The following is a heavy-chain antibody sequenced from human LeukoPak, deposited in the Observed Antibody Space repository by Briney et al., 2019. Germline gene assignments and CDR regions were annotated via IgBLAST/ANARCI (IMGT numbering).Heavy chain of an antibody. D-gene: IGHD1-26*01. CDR1: GGSLGGYY. CDR2: IYYSGST. Sequence: PSETLSLTCTVSGGSLGGYYWSWIRQPPGKGLEWIGYIYYSGSTYYNPSLKSRVTISVDTSKNQFSLKLSSVTAADTAVYYCATESVVGDFDYWGQGTLVTVSS. CDR3: ATESVVGDFDY. V-gene: IGHV4-59*01. J-gene: IGHJ4*02.